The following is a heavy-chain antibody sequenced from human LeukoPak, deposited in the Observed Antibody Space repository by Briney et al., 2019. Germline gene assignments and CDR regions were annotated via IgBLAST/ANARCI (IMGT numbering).Heavy chain of an antibody. V-gene: IGHV4-59*01. D-gene: IGHD3-10*01. Sequence: SETLSLTCTVSGGSISSYYWSWIRQPPGKGLEWIGYIYYSGSTNYNPSLKSRVTISVDTSKNQFSLKLSSVTAADTAVYYCARDSGGFDYWGQGTLVTVSS. CDR2: IYYSGST. CDR3: ARDSGGFDY. CDR1: GGSISSYY. J-gene: IGHJ4*02.